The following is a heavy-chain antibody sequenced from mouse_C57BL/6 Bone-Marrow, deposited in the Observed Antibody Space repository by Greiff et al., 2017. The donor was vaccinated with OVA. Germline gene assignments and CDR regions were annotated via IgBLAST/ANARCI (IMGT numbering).Heavy chain of an antibody. V-gene: IGHV5-17*01. Sequence: EVKVEESGGGLVKPGGSLKLSCAASGFTFSDYGMHWVRQAPEKGLEWVAYISSGSSTIYYADTVKGRFTISRDNAKNTLFLQMTSLRSEDTAVYYCARELVATDYWGQGTTLTVSS. CDR2: ISSGSSTI. J-gene: IGHJ2*01. D-gene: IGHD1-1*01. CDR3: ARELVATDY. CDR1: GFTFSDYG.